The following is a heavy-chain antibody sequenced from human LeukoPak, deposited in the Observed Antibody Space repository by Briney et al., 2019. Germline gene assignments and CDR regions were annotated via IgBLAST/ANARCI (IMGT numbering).Heavy chain of an antibody. CDR1: GFTFNIYA. CDR2: ISSSYSYI. CDR3: ARDFEERGYFLADFDY. D-gene: IGHD3-22*01. J-gene: IGHJ4*02. Sequence: GGSLRLSCAASGFTFNIYAMTWVRQAPGKGLEWVSSISSSYSYIYYADSVKGRFTISRDNAKNSLYLQMNSLRAEDTAVYYCARDFEERGYFLADFDYWGQGTLVTVSS. V-gene: IGHV3-21*01.